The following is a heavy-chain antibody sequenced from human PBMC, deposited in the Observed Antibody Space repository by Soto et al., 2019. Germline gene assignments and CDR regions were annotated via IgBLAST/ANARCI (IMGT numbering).Heavy chain of an antibody. Sequence: GGSLRLSCATSGFTFSTYALHWVRQAPGKGLEYVSAISSNGRSTYYANSVKGRFTISRDNSKNTLYLQMDSLRAEDMAVYYCARDRCTNGVCYAPSDYWGQGTLVTVSS. V-gene: IGHV3-64*01. D-gene: IGHD2-8*01. CDR3: ARDRCTNGVCYAPSDY. CDR2: ISSNGRST. CDR1: GFTFSTYA. J-gene: IGHJ4*02.